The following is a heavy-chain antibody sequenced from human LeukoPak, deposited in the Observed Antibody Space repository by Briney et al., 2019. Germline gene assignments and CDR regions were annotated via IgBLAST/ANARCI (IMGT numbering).Heavy chain of an antibody. CDR1: GGSISSYY. D-gene: IGHD2-2*01. CDR2: IYYTGST. V-gene: IGHV4-59*01. Sequence: IPSETLSLTCTVSGGSISSYYWSWIRQPPGKGLEWIGYIYYTGSTDYNPSLKSRVAISVDTSKIQFSLKLSSVTAADTAVYYCARGSKVAPGTSDYWGQGTLVTVSS. J-gene: IGHJ4*02. CDR3: ARGSKVAPGTSDY.